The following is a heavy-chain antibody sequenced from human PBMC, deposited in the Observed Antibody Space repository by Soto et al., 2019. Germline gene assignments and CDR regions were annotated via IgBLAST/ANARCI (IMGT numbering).Heavy chain of an antibody. CDR2: ISSSSSYI. J-gene: IGHJ4*02. V-gene: IGHV3-21*01. CDR1: GFTFSSYS. CDR3: ARDFDDSSSYVVYPFQY. D-gene: IGHD6-6*01. Sequence: EVQLVESGGGLVKPGGSLRLSCAASGFTFSSYSMNCVRQAQVKGLEWVSSISSSSSYIYYADSVKGGFTISRDNAKNSLYVQMNSMGAEDTAVYYCARDFDDSSSYVVYPFQYWGQGTLVTVSS.